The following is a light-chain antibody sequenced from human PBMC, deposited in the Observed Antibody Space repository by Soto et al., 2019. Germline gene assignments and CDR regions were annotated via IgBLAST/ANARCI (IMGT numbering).Light chain of an antibody. V-gene: IGKV3-11*01. J-gene: IGKJ4*01. CDR3: QQRSNWPPLP. CDR1: QSVSSY. CDR2: DAS. Sequence: EIVLTQSPATLSLSPGERATLSCRASQSVSSYLAWYQQKPGQAPRLLIYDASNRATGIPARFSGSVSGTAFTLTISSLEPEDFAVYYCQQRSNWPPLPFGGGTQVEIK.